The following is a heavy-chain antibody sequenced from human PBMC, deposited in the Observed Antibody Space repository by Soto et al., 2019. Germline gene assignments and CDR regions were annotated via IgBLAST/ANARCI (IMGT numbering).Heavy chain of an antibody. V-gene: IGHV3-11*01. J-gene: IGHJ4*02. CDR3: ATGLKDASNRPSFDS. CDR1: GFNFSDYY. Sequence: GGSLRLSCSGSGFNFSDYYINWIRQTPVSGLEWVSSILSLESHKYYAASVTGRFSISRDNAQKSLFLQMNNLRAEDTGIYFCATGLKDASNRPSFDSWGPGTPVTVSS. D-gene: IGHD3-16*01. CDR2: ILSLESHK.